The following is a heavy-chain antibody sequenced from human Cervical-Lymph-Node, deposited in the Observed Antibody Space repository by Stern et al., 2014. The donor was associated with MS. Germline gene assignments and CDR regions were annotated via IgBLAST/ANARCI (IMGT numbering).Heavy chain of an antibody. V-gene: IGHV5-51*01. CDR2: IYPYDSDT. CDR1: GYSFTIYY. CDR3: ARHVQGFDY. J-gene: IGHJ4*02. Sequence: VQLVQSGAEVKKPGESLKISCKLSGYSFTIYYIAWVRQMPGKSLEWMGGIYPYDSDTTYSPSFQGQVTISADKSITTAYLQWSSLRDSDTAMYYCARHVQGFDYWGQGTLVTVSS.